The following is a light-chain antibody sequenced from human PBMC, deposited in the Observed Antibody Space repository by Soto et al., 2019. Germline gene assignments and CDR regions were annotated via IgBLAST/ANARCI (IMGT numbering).Light chain of an antibody. CDR2: DAS. CDR1: QSVSSY. J-gene: IGKJ1*01. V-gene: IGKV3-11*01. Sequence: EIVSTQSPATLSLSPGERATLSCRASQSVSSYLAWYQQKPGQAPRLLIYDASNRATGTPARFSGSGSGTDFTLTISSLEPEDFAVYYCQQRSNWPPITFGQGTKVDIK. CDR3: QQRSNWPPIT.